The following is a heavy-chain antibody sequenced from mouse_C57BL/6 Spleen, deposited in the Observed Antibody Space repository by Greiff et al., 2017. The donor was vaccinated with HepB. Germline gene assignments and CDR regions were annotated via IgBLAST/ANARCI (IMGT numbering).Heavy chain of an antibody. V-gene: IGHV3-6*01. D-gene: IGHD1-1*01. CDR2: ISYDGSN. CDR3: ARAPYYGSFFDY. CDR1: GYSITSGYY. J-gene: IGHJ2*01. Sequence: EVKLQESGPGLVKPSQSLSLTCSVTGYSITSGYYWNWIRQFPGNKLEWMGYISYDGSNNYNPSLKNRISITRDTSKNQFFLKLNSVTTEDTATYYCARAPYYGSFFDYWGQGTTLTVSS.